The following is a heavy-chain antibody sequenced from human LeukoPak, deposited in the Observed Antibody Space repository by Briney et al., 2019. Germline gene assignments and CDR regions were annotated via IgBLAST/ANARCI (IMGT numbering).Heavy chain of an antibody. CDR1: GYTFTSYY. Sequence: ASVKVSCKASGYTFTSYYMHWVRQAPGQGLEWMGIINPSGGSTSYAQKFQGSVTMTRDTSTSTVHMELSSLRSEDTAVYYCARGEIFGVVIIPTYFQHWGQGTLVTVSS. V-gene: IGHV1-46*01. D-gene: IGHD3-3*01. CDR2: INPSGGST. CDR3: ARGEIFGVVIIPTYFQH. J-gene: IGHJ1*01.